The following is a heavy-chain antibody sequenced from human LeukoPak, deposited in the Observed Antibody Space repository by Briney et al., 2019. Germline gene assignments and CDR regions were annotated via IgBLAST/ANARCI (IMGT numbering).Heavy chain of an antibody. CDR2: ISTTGRST. V-gene: IGHV3-64D*06. CDR3: VKGWIQAVGNFC. CDR1: GFTYSYYA. J-gene: IGHJ4*02. D-gene: IGHD5-18*01. Sequence: GGSLRLSCSASGFTYSYYAMHWLHQSPGKEPEYVSAISTTGRSTYYASSVKDRFTISRDNSKNTLYLQMSRLSAEETAVYYCVKGWIQAVGNFCWGQGTLVTVSS.